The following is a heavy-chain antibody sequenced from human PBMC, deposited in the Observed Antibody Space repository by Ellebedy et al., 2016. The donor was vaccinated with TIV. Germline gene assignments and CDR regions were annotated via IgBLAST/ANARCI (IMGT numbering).Heavy chain of an antibody. Sequence: PGGSLRLSCAASGFTFSSYGMHWVRQAPGKGLEWVAVISSDGSNNFYADSLKGRFTISRDSSKNTLYLQMNSLRPEDTAVYYCARGAVAGIRAGGYWGQGTLVTVSS. CDR3: ARGAVAGIRAGGY. J-gene: IGHJ4*02. V-gene: IGHV3-30*03. CDR1: GFTFSSYG. CDR2: ISSDGSNN. D-gene: IGHD6-19*01.